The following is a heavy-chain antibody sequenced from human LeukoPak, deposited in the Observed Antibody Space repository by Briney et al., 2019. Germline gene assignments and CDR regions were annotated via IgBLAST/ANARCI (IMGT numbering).Heavy chain of an antibody. CDR3: AKSQGSGSYFHYYYGMDV. V-gene: IGHV3-9*01. CDR2: ISWNSGSI. Sequence: GGSLRLSCAASGFTFDDYAMPWVRQAPGKGLEWVSGISWNSGSIGYADSVKGRFTISRDNAKNSLYLQMNSLRAEDTALYYCAKSQGSGSYFHYYYGMDVWGQGTTVTVSS. D-gene: IGHD3-10*01. CDR1: GFTFDDYA. J-gene: IGHJ6*02.